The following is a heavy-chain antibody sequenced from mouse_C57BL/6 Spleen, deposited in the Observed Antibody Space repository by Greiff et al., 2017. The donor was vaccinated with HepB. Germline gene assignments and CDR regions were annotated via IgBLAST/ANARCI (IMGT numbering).Heavy chain of an antibody. CDR3: ARLLAYFDV. CDR1: GFTFSDYY. CDR2: ISNGGGST. V-gene: IGHV5-12*01. J-gene: IGHJ1*03. Sequence: EVNLVESGGGLVQPGGSLKLSCAASGFTFSDYYMYWVRQTPEKRLEWVAYISNGGGSTYYPDTVKGRFTISRDNAKNTLYLQMSRLKSEDTAMYYCARLLAYFDVWGTGTTVTVSS.